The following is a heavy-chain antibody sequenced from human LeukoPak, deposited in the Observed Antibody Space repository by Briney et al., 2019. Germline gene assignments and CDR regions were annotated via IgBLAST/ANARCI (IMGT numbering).Heavy chain of an antibody. CDR1: GGSISSYY. CDR2: IQISGNT. D-gene: IGHD6-19*01. CDR3: ASGGVAGRWPLDY. Sequence: SESLSLTCTVSGGSISSYYCSWIRQPAGKGLEWIGRIQISGNTNYNPSLKSRATMSVDTSKNQFSLKLTSVTAADTAVYYCASGGVAGRWPLDYWGQGTLVTVSS. J-gene: IGHJ4*02. V-gene: IGHV4-4*07.